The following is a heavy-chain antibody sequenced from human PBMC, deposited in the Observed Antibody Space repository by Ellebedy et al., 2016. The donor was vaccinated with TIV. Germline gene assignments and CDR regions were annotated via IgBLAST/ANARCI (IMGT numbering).Heavy chain of an antibody. CDR1: GFIFSDYY. V-gene: IGHV3-11*01. D-gene: IGHD1-26*01. CDR2: LGDGGSPI. J-gene: IGHJ4*02. Sequence: GGSLRLSXAASGFIFSDYYMAWIRQAPGKGLEWVSYLGDGGSPIYYAESVRGRFTLSRDDAKNSLELQMNNLRAEDTAVYYCARGAWKQRYVGDYFDSWGLGSLVTVSS. CDR3: ARGAWKQRYVGDYFDS.